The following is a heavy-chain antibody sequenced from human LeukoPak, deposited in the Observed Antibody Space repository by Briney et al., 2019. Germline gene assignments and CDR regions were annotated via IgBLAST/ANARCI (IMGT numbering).Heavy chain of an antibody. V-gene: IGHV4-4*07. D-gene: IGHD6-13*01. CDR3: ARRIRDLSSSSWGYYFGY. CDR2: IYTSGST. CDR1: GGSISTYY. Sequence: SETLSLTCTVSGGSISTYYWSWIRQPAGKGLEWIGRIYTSGSTNYNPSLKSRVTISVDTSKNQFSLKLSSVTAADTAVYYCARRIRDLSSSSWGYYFGYWGQGTLVTVSS. J-gene: IGHJ4*02.